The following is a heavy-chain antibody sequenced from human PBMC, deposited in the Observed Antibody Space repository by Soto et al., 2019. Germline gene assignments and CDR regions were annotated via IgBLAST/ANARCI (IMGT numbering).Heavy chain of an antibody. CDR3: ARERVGHSAMDV. D-gene: IGHD1-26*01. CDR2: VSDSGST. Sequence: QVQLQESGPGLVKPSETLSLMCTVSGGSITNYYWSWIRQSPAKGLEWIGYVSDSGSTKYNPSLKSRATISVDTLKNQFSLKLTSLTAADTAVYYCARERVGHSAMDVWGQGTTVTVSS. J-gene: IGHJ6*02. CDR1: GGSITNYY. V-gene: IGHV4-59*12.